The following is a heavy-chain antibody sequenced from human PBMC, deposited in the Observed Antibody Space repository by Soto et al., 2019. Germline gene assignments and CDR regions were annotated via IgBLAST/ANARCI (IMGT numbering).Heavy chain of an antibody. V-gene: IGHV4-34*01. D-gene: IGHD2-15*01. CDR3: ARGVGNRVYYYYYYGMDV. CDR2: INHSGST. J-gene: IGHJ6*02. CDR1: GGSFSGYY. Sequence: SETLSLTCAVYGGSFSGYYWSWIRQPPGKGLEWIGEINHSGSTNYNPSLKSRVTISVDTSKNQFSLKLSSVTAADTAVYYCARGVGNRVYYYYYYGMDVWGQGTTVTVS.